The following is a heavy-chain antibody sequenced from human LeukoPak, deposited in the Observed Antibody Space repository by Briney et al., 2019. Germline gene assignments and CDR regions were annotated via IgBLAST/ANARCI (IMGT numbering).Heavy chain of an antibody. J-gene: IGHJ4*02. D-gene: IGHD1-26*01. CDR2: ISYDGSNK. CDR1: GLTFSMPP. CDR3: ARDFLPERELPHYFDY. V-gene: IGHV3-30*19. Sequence: GGSLRLSCAASGLTFSMPPMDWVRQAPGKGLEWVAVISYDGSNKYYADSVKGRFTIARDNSKNTLYLQMNSLRAEDTAVYYCARDFLPERELPHYFDYWGQGTLVTVSS.